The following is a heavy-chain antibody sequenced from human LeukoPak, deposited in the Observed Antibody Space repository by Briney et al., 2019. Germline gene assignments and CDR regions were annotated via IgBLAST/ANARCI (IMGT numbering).Heavy chain of an antibody. V-gene: IGHV4-59*08. Sequence: ASETLSLTCTVSGGSISSYYWSWIRQPPGKGLEWIGYIYYSGSTNQNPSLKSRVTISADTSKNQFSLKVSSVTAADTAVYYCARAVRMTTSWFDPWGQGTLVTVSS. CDR3: ARAVRMTTSWFDP. D-gene: IGHD4-11*01. CDR1: GGSISSYY. J-gene: IGHJ5*02. CDR2: IYYSGST.